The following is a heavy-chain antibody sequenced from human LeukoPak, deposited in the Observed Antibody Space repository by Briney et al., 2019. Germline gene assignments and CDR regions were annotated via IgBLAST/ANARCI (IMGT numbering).Heavy chain of an antibody. J-gene: IGHJ5*02. Sequence: SETLSLTCTVSGGSISSYYWSWIRQPAGKGLEWIGRIYTSGSTNYNPSLKSQVTMSVDTSKNQFSLKLSSVTAADTAVYYCAREVPVVPAAIRVGWFDPWGQGTLVTVSS. D-gene: IGHD2-2*02. V-gene: IGHV4-4*07. CDR1: GGSISSYY. CDR2: IYTSGST. CDR3: AREVPVVPAAIRVGWFDP.